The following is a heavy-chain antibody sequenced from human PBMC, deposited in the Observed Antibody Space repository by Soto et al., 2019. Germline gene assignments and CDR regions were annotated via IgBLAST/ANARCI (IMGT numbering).Heavy chain of an antibody. V-gene: IGHV4-31*03. CDR1: GGSISSGGYY. CDR3: ARVSSSPLNFDY. J-gene: IGHJ4*02. CDR2: IYYSGGT. Sequence: QVQLQESGPGLVKPSQTLSLTCTVSGGSISSGGYYWSWIRQHPGKGLEWIGYIYYSGGTYYHPSLKSRVTISVDTSKNQFSLKLSSVTAADTAVYYCARVSSSPLNFDYWGQGTLVTVSS. D-gene: IGHD6-13*01.